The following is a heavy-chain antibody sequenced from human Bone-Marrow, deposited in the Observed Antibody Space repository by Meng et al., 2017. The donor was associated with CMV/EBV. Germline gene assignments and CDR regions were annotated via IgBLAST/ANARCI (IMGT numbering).Heavy chain of an antibody. J-gene: IGHJ4*02. D-gene: IGHD1-7*01. CDR3: AADKYNWNYARSQFNY. V-gene: IGHV1-69*05. CDR2: IIPIFGTA. CDR1: GGTFSSYA. Sequence: SVKVSCKASGGTFSSYAISWVRQAPGQGLEWMGGIIPIFGTANYAQKFQGRVTITTDESTSTAYMELSSLRSEDTAVYYGAADKYNWNYARSQFNYWGQGTLVTVSS.